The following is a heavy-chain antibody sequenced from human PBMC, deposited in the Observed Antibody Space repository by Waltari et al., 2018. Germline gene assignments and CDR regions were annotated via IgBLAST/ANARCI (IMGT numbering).Heavy chain of an antibody. J-gene: IGHJ5*02. CDR3: ARTQLDSNWFDP. Sequence: QVQLQESGPGLVKPSETLSLTCAVSGYSISSGYYWGWIRQPPGKGLEWIGSIYHSGSTYYNPSLKSRVTISVDTSKNQFSLKLSSVTAADTAVYYCARTQLDSNWFDPWGQGTLVTVSS. CDR1: GYSISSGYY. V-gene: IGHV4-38-2*01. CDR2: IYHSGST. D-gene: IGHD2-2*03.